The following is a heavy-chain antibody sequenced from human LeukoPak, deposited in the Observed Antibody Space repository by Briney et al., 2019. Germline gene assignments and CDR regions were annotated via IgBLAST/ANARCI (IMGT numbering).Heavy chain of an antibody. Sequence: PGGSLRLSCAASGFTFSSSDMSWVRQAPGRGLEWVSLISESGENTFYADSVRGRFTISRDNSRNTLYLQMNSLRAEDTAVYYCAKRDCSSTSCYYDYWGQGTPVTVSS. J-gene: IGHJ4*02. CDR1: GFTFSSSD. CDR3: AKRDCSSTSCYYDY. D-gene: IGHD2-2*01. V-gene: IGHV3-23*01. CDR2: ISESGENT.